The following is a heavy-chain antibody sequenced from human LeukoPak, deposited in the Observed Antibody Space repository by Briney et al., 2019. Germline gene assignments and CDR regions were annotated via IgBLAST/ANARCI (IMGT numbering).Heavy chain of an antibody. CDR3: ARWGYSSGWYQFFDY. CDR2: IWSDGSNE. Sequence: GRSLRLSCAASGFTFSSYGMHWVRQAPGKGLEWVAVIWSDGSNEYYADSVKGRFTISRDNSKNTLYLQMNSLRAEDTAVYYCARWGYSSGWYQFFDYWGQGTLVTVSS. CDR1: GFTFSSYG. J-gene: IGHJ4*02. V-gene: IGHV3-33*01. D-gene: IGHD6-19*01.